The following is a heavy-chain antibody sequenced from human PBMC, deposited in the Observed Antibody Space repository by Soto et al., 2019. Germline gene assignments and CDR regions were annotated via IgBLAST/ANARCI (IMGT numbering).Heavy chain of an antibody. CDR1: GFTFSSYA. Sequence: GSLRLSCAASGFTFSSYAMSWVRQAPGKGLEWVSAISGSGGSTYYADSVKGRFTISRDNSKNTLYLQMNSLRAEDTAVYYCAKDLGPLEYFDYWGQGTLVTVSS. J-gene: IGHJ4*02. D-gene: IGHD3-3*01. CDR2: ISGSGGST. CDR3: AKDLGPLEYFDY. V-gene: IGHV3-23*01.